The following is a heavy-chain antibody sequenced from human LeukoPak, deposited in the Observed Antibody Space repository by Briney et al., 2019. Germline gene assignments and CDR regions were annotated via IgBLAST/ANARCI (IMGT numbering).Heavy chain of an antibody. CDR2: IIPILGIA. J-gene: IGHJ4*02. Sequence: SVKVSCKASGGTFGSYAISWVRQAPGQGLEWMGRIIPILGIANYAQKFQGRVTITADKSTSTAYMELSSLRSEDTAVYYCAREFHVLRFLEWLSPLGPLDYWGQGTLVTVSS. CDR1: GGTFGSYA. V-gene: IGHV1-69*04. CDR3: AREFHVLRFLEWLSPLGPLDY. D-gene: IGHD3-3*01.